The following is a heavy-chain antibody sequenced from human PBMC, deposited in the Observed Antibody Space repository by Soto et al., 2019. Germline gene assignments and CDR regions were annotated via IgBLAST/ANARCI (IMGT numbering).Heavy chain of an antibody. CDR2: ISTSGST. V-gene: IGHV4-4*07. J-gene: IGHJ5*02. Sequence: SEALSLTCPFSGCSISSYYWTWIRQPAGKGLEWIGRISTSGSTNYNPSLKSRLAMSVDTSKNQFSLRLSSVTAADTAVYYCARDRTVRGDWFDPWGQGTLVTVSS. CDR3: ARDRTVRGDWFDP. D-gene: IGHD3-10*01. CDR1: GCSISSYY.